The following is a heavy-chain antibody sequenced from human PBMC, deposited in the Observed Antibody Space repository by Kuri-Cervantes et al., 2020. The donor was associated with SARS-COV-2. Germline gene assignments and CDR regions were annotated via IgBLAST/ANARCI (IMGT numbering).Heavy chain of an antibody. V-gene: IGHV3-30*18. J-gene: IGHJ4*02. CDR2: ISFDGSIK. Sequence: GGSLRLSCAASGFNFRTYGLHWVRQAPGKGLEWVAYISFDGSIKDNIVSGKGRFTISRDNSKNTVFLQMDSLRAADTAVYYCAKSEGTPGLKYWGQGTLVTVSS. D-gene: IGHD1-1*01. CDR1: GFNFRTYG. CDR3: AKSEGTPGLKY.